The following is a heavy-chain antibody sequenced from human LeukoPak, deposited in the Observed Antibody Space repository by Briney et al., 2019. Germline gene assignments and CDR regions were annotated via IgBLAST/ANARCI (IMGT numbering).Heavy chain of an antibody. V-gene: IGHV1-69*05. J-gene: IGHJ3*02. CDR3: ARESAPLGNIVVVVAASQAFDI. Sequence: SVKVSCKASGCTFSSYAISWLRRAPGQGLEWMVRIIHIFGTANYAQKFQGRVTIITDESTSTAYMELSSLRSEDTAVYYCARESAPLGNIVVVVAASQAFDIWGQGTMVTVSS. CDR2: IIHIFGTA. CDR1: GCTFSSYA. D-gene: IGHD2-15*01.